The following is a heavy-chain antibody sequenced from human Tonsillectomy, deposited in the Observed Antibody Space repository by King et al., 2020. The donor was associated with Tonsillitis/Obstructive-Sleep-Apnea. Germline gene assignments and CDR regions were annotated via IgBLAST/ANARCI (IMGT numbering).Heavy chain of an antibody. CDR1: GFKFKNYW. CDR3: ARGHYGLDV. Sequence: EFQLVQYGGGLVQPGGSLRLSCAASGFKFKNYWMSWVRQAPGKGLEWVAYIKQDGSDKYYVDSVKGRFTISRDNGRSSLYLQMNSLRAEDTALYYCARGHYGLDVWGQGTTVIVS. CDR2: IKQDGSDK. J-gene: IGHJ6*02. V-gene: IGHV3-7*03.